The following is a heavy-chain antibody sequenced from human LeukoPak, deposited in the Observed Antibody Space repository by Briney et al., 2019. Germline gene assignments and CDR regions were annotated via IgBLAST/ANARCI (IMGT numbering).Heavy chain of an antibody. J-gene: IGHJ3*02. D-gene: IGHD6-13*01. V-gene: IGHV3-33*01. CDR2: IWYDGSNK. CDR1: GFTFSNYG. CDR3: ARDYSSSWYRGVQHFDM. Sequence: PGGSLRLSCVAAGFTFSNYGMHWVRQAPGKGLEWVAVIWYDGSNKYYADSVKGRFTISRDNSKNTLYLQMNSLRAEDTAVYYCARDYSSSWYRGVQHFDMWGQGTMVTVSS.